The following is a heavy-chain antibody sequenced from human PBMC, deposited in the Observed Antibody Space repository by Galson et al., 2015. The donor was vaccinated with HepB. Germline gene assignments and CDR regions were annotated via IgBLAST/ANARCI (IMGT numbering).Heavy chain of an antibody. J-gene: IGHJ4*02. CDR2: IWNDGSQK. CDR3: AREGSSGYLVIDY. Sequence: SLRLSCAASGFILSSNGMQWVRQAPGKGLEWVAVIWNDGSQKYYADSVKGRFTISRDNSKNTLYLQMNSLRAEDTAVYYCAREGSSGYLVIDYWGQGTLVSVSS. CDR1: GFILSSNG. D-gene: IGHD3-22*01. V-gene: IGHV3-33*08.